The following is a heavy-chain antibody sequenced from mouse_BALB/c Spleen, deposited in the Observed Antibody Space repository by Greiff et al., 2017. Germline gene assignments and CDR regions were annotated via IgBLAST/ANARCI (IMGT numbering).Heavy chain of an antibody. D-gene: IGHD1-1*01. CDR1: GYAFTNYL. V-gene: IGHV1-54*01. J-gene: IGHJ1*01. Sequence: VKLMESGAELVRPGTSVKVSCKASGYAFTNYLIEWVKQRPGQGLEWIGVINPGSGGTNYNEKFKGKATLTADKSSSTAYMQLSSLTSDDSAVYFCARCPHYGSSYGYFDVWGAGTTVTVSS. CDR2: INPGSGGT. CDR3: ARCPHYGSSYGYFDV.